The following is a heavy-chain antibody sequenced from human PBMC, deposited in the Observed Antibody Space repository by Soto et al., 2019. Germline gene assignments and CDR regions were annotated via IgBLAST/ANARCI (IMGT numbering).Heavy chain of an antibody. Sequence: PSETLSLTCTVSDDSISSFYWSWIRQPPGKGLEWIGYVHYSGSTNYNPSLKSRVTISIDTSKNQFSLKLSSVTAADTAVYYCARVSGSSSWYWFDPWGQGTLVTVSS. CDR1: DDSISSFY. D-gene: IGHD6-13*01. CDR3: ARVSGSSSWYWFDP. J-gene: IGHJ5*02. V-gene: IGHV4-59*01. CDR2: VHYSGST.